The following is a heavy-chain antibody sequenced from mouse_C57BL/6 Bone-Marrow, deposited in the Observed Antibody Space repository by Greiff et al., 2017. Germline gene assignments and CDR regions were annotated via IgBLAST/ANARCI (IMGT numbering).Heavy chain of an antibody. CDR3: ARYHGNNCYFDV. V-gene: IGHV5-4*01. Sequence: DVHLVESGGGLVKPGGSLKLSCAASGFTFSSYAMSWVRQSPEKRLEWVATISDGCSYTYYPDNVKGRFTFSRDNAKNNRYMQMSNLKSEDTAMYYCARYHGNNCYFDVWGTGTTITVSS. D-gene: IGHD2-1*01. CDR1: GFTFSSYA. CDR2: ISDGCSYT. J-gene: IGHJ1*03.